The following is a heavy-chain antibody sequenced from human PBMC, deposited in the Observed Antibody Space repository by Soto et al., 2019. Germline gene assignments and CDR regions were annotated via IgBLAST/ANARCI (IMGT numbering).Heavy chain of an antibody. CDR2: MNPETGDT. J-gene: IGHJ4*02. V-gene: IGHV1-8*01. CDR3: AREWELGFCFDY. Sequence: QVHLMQSGAEVKKPGASVKVSCKTSGYTFSNYDINWVRQAPGQGLEWMGWMNPETGDTGYAQKFQGRVTMTRNTSITSAYMELSRLRSEDTAVYFCAREWELGFCFDYWGQGTLVTVSS. CDR1: GYTFSNYD. D-gene: IGHD1-26*01.